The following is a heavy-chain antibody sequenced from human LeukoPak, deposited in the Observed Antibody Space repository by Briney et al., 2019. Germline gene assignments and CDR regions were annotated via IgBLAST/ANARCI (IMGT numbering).Heavy chain of an antibody. Sequence: GGSLRLSCAASGFTVSSNYMSWVRQAPGKGLEWVSIIYSGGSTYYADSVKGRFTISRDNAKNSLYLQMNSLRAEDTAVYYCARGVQDIVLMVYAYWGQGTLVTVSS. J-gene: IGHJ4*02. CDR2: IYSGGST. CDR3: ARGVQDIVLMVYAY. V-gene: IGHV3-53*01. D-gene: IGHD2-8*01. CDR1: GFTVSSNY.